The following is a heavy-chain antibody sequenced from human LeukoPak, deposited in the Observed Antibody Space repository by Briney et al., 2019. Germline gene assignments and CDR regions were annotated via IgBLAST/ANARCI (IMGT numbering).Heavy chain of an antibody. CDR1: GGTFSSYA. CDR3: ARAWAARAWFDP. V-gene: IGHV1-69*13. Sequence: SVKVSCKASGGTFSSYAISWVRQAPGQGLEWMGGIIPIFGTANYAQKFQGRVTITADESTSTAYMELSSLRSEDAAVYYCARAWAARAWFDPWGQETLVTVSS. CDR2: IIPIFGTA. D-gene: IGHD6-6*01. J-gene: IGHJ5*02.